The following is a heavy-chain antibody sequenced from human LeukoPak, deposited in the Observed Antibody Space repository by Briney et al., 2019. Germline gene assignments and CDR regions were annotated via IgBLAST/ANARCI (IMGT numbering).Heavy chain of an antibody. J-gene: IGHJ4*02. CDR3: ARLRTTGTFDY. CDR2: IKQDGSEK. Sequence: GGSLRLSCAASGFTFSTYWMSWVRQAPGKGLEWVANIKQDGSEKYYVVSVEGRFTISRDNAKNSLLLQMNSLRAEDTALYYCARLRTTGTFDYWGQGTLVTVSS. V-gene: IGHV3-7*01. CDR1: GFTFSTYW. D-gene: IGHD1-1*01.